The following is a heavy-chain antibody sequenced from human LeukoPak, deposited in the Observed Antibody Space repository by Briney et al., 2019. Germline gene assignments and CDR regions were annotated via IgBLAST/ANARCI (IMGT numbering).Heavy chain of an antibody. D-gene: IGHD3-22*01. CDR2: ISGSGGST. Sequence: GGSLRLSCAASGFTFSSYAMRWVRQAPGKGLEWVSAISGSGGSTYYADSVKGRFTISRDNSKNTLYLQMNSLRAEDTAVYYCAKGGYDSSGYYYFDYWGQGTLVTVSS. CDR1: GFTFSSYA. V-gene: IGHV3-23*01. CDR3: AKGGYDSSGYYYFDY. J-gene: IGHJ4*02.